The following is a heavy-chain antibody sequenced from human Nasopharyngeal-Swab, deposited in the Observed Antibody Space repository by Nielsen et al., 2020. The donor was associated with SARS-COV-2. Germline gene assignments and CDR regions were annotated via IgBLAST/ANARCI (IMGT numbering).Heavy chain of an antibody. J-gene: IGHJ6*02. V-gene: IGHV1-18*01. Sequence: WVRQAPGQGLEWMGWISAYNGNTNYAQKLQGRVTMTTDTSTSTAYMELRSLRSDDTAVYYCARETRYLVPMFGVVITYYGMDVWGQGTTVTVSS. CDR3: ARETRYLVPMFGVVITYYGMDV. D-gene: IGHD3-3*01. CDR2: ISAYNGNT.